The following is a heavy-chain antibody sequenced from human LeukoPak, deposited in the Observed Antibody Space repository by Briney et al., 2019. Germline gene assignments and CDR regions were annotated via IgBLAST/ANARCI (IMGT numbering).Heavy chain of an antibody. D-gene: IGHD3-16*01. J-gene: IGHJ3*02. V-gene: IGHV1-46*03. CDR3: ARERPDRRFFYDAFDI. CDR2: INPSGGNT. CDR1: GYTFTSYY. Sequence: ASVEVSCKASGYTFTSYYIHWVRQAPGQGLEWTGIINPSGGNTFYAQNFQGRVTMTRDTSTTTVYMELSSLRSEDTAVYYCARERPDRRFFYDAFDIWGQGTVVTVSS.